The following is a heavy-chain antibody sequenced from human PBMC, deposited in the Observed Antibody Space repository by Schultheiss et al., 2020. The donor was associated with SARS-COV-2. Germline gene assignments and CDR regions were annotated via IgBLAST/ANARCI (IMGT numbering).Heavy chain of an antibody. CDR1: GYTFTSYG. V-gene: IGHV1-69*04. CDR2: IIPILGIA. J-gene: IGHJ4*02. CDR3: ARGGSGYAGYYFDY. Sequence: SVKVSCKASGYTFTSYGISWVRQAPGQGLEWMGRIIPILGIANYAQKFQGRVTITADKSTSTAYMELSSLRSEDTAVYYCARGGSGYAGYYFDYWGQGTLVTVSS. D-gene: IGHD3-22*01.